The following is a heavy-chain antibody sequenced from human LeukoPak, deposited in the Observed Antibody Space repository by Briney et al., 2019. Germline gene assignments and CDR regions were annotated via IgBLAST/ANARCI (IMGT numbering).Heavy chain of an antibody. V-gene: IGHV1-69*13. J-gene: IGHJ6*02. Sequence: ASVKVSCKASGGTFSSYAISWVRQAPGQGLEWMGGIIPIFGTANYAQKFQGRVTITADESTSTAYMELSSLRSEDTAVYYCARDRGAPIPYYYYGMDVWGQGTTVTVSS. CDR2: IIPIFGTA. D-gene: IGHD1-26*01. CDR3: ARDRGAPIPYYYYGMDV. CDR1: GGTFSSYA.